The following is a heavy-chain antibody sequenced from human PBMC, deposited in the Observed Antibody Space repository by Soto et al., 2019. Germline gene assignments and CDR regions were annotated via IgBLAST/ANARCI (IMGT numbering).Heavy chain of an antibody. D-gene: IGHD5-18*01. J-gene: IGHJ6*02. CDR1: GGSISSYY. V-gene: IGHV4-59*01. Sequence: WETLSLTCTVSGGSISSYYWSWIRQPPGKGLEWIGYIYYSGSTNHNPSLKSRVTISVDTSKNQFSLKLSSVTAADTAVYYCARAAPDMQLWADGGLVYYYYGMDVWGQGTTVTVS. CDR2: IYYSGST. CDR3: ARAAPDMQLWADGGLVYYYYGMDV.